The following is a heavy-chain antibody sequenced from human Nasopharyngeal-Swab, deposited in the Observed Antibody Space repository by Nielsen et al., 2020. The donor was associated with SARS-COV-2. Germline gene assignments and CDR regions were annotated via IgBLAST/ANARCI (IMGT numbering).Heavy chain of an antibody. Sequence: SETLSLTCTVSGGSISSGGYYWSWIRQHPGKGLEWIGYIYYSGSTYYNPSLKSRVTISVDTSKNQFSLKLSSVTAADTAVYYCARGATIFGVVAYGMDVWGQGTTVIVSS. V-gene: IGHV4-31*03. D-gene: IGHD3-3*01. CDR1: GGSISSGGYY. J-gene: IGHJ6*02. CDR3: ARGATIFGVVAYGMDV. CDR2: IYYSGST.